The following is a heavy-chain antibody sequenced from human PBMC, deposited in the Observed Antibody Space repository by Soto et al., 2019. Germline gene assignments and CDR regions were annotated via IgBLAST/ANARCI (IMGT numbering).Heavy chain of an antibody. D-gene: IGHD3-9*01. CDR3: AKDPPPGLRYFDWLWKRFDP. Sequence: GGSLRLSCAASGFTFSDYYMSWIRQAPGKGLEWVSYISSSGGSIYYADSVKGRFTISRDNSKNTLYLQMNSLRAEDTAVYYCAKDPPPGLRYFDWLWKRFDPWGQGTLVTVSS. CDR2: ISSSGGSI. J-gene: IGHJ5*02. V-gene: IGHV3-11*01. CDR1: GFTFSDYY.